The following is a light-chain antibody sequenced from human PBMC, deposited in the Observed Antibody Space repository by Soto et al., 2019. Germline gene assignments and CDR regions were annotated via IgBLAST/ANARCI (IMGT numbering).Light chain of an antibody. V-gene: IGKV3-20*01. J-gene: IGKJ5*01. CDR2: GAS. CDR1: QSVSSSY. CDR3: QQYGSSPPLT. Sequence: EIVLTQSPGTLSLSPGERANLSCRASQSVSSSYLAWYQQKPGQAPRLLIYGASSRATGIPDRFSGSGSGTDVTLTISRLEPEDFAVYYCQQYGSSPPLTFGQGTRLEIK.